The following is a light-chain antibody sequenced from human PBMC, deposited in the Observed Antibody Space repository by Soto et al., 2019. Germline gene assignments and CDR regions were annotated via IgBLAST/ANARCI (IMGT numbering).Light chain of an antibody. V-gene: IGLV2-14*03. CDR1: SSDVGGYNY. J-gene: IGLJ2*01. CDR3: SSYTSSSTAGV. CDR2: DVS. Sequence: QSALTQPASVSASPGQSLTISCTGTSSDVGGYNYVSWYQQHPGKAPQLMIYDVSNRPSGVSNRFSGSKSGNTASLTISGLQAEDEADYYCSSYTSSSTAGVFGGGTKLTVL.